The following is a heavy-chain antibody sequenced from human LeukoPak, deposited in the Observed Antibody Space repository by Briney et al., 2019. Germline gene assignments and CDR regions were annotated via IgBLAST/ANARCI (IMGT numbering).Heavy chain of an antibody. Sequence: PGGSLRLSCAASGFTFSSYCMPWVRQAPGKGLEWVSSITSSSSYIYYADSEKGRFTISRDNAKNSLYLQMNSLRAEDTALYYCGRVSGDYYHTVDYWGQGTLVTVSS. CDR1: GFTFSSYC. J-gene: IGHJ4*02. V-gene: IGHV3-21*01. CDR3: GRVSGDYYHTVDY. D-gene: IGHD4-17*01. CDR2: ITSSSSYI.